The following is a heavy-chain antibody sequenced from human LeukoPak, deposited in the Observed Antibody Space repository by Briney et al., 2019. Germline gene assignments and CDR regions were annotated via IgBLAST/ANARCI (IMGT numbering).Heavy chain of an antibody. J-gene: IGHJ4*02. V-gene: IGHV4-34*01. CDR1: GGSFSGYY. D-gene: IGHD3-3*01. Sequence: SETLSLTCAVYGGSFSGYYWSWIRQPPGKGLEWIGEIDHSGSTNYNPSLKSRVTISVDTSKNQFSLKLSSVTAADTAVYYRARGPRITIFGVVISYYFDYWGQGTLVTVSS. CDR2: IDHSGST. CDR3: ARGPRITIFGVVISYYFDY.